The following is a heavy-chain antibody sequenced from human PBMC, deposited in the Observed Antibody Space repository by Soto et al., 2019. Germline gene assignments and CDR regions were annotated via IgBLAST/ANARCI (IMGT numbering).Heavy chain of an antibody. V-gene: IGHV3-64*01. CDR2: INSNGGST. CDR3: ARAPGYSGYDALDY. D-gene: IGHD5-12*01. Sequence: EVQLVESGGGLVQPGGTLRLSCAASGYTFSTYAMHWVRQAPGTGLEYVSVINSNGGSTFYANSVKGRFTISTDNSKNTLYLQTGSLRVEDTGVYYCARAPGYSGYDALDYWGQGTLVTVSA. J-gene: IGHJ4*02. CDR1: GYTFSTYA.